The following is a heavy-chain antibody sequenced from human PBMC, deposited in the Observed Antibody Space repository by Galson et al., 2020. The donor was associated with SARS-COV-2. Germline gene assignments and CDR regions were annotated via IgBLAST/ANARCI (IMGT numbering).Heavy chain of an antibody. D-gene: IGHD6-19*01. Sequence: SLKISCAASGFTFDDYAMHWVRQAPGKGLEWVSGISWNSGSIGYADSVKGRFTISRDNAKNSLYLQMNSLRAEDTALYYCAKDIGYSSVNLENWGQGTLVTVSS. CDR1: GFTFDDYA. J-gene: IGHJ4*02. CDR3: AKDIGYSSVNLEN. CDR2: ISWNSGSI. V-gene: IGHV3-9*01.